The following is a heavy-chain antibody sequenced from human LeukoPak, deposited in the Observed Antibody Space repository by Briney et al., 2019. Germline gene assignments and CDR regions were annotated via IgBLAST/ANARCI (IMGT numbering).Heavy chain of an antibody. CDR2: ILPSGSP. Sequence: SETLSLTCTVSGGSISSYYWSWIRQPAGKGLEWIWRILPSGSPNYNPSLKSRVTMSVDTSKNQYSLKLSSVTAADTAVYYCARARGIGVAAAGDNWFDPWGQGTLVTVSS. J-gene: IGHJ5*02. CDR3: ARARGIGVAAAGDNWFDP. D-gene: IGHD6-13*01. CDR1: GGSISSYY. V-gene: IGHV4-4*07.